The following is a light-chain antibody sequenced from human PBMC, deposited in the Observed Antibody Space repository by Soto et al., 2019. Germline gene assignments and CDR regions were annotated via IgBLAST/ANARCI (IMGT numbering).Light chain of an antibody. V-gene: IGLV2-14*01. J-gene: IGLJ3*02. CDR1: SSDVGAYNY. Sequence: QSALTQPASVSGSPGQSITISCTGTSSDVGAYNYVSWYQQHPGKAPKLMIYEVSNRPSGVSDRFSGSKSGYTASLTISGLQAEDEADYYCSSYTTSSSWVFGGGTKLTVL. CDR3: SSYTTSSSWV. CDR2: EVS.